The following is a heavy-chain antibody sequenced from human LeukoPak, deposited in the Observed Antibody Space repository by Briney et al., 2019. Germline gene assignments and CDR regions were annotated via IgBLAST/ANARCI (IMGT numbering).Heavy chain of an antibody. CDR2: TSGSGGSS. CDR3: AKAGYSYGIPFFDY. D-gene: IGHD5-18*01. V-gene: IGHV3-23*01. CDR1: GFTFSSYA. J-gene: IGHJ4*02. Sequence: GGSLRLSCAASGFTFSSYAMSWVRQAPGKGLEWVSTTSGSGGSSYYADSVKGRFTISRDNSKNTLYLQMNSLRADDTAVYYCAKAGYSYGIPFFDYWGQGTLVTVSS.